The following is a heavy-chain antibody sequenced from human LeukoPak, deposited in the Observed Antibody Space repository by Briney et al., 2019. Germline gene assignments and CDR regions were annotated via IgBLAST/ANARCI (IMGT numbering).Heavy chain of an antibody. Sequence: PGGSLRLSCAASGFTFSSYGMHGVRQAPGKGLEGVAVIWYDGSNKYYADSVKGRFTISRDNSKNTLYLQMNSLRAEDTAVYYCAKDPSSSWYYFDYWGQGTLVTVSS. CDR2: IWYDGSNK. J-gene: IGHJ4*02. CDR3: AKDPSSSWYYFDY. V-gene: IGHV3-33*06. D-gene: IGHD6-13*01. CDR1: GFTFSSYG.